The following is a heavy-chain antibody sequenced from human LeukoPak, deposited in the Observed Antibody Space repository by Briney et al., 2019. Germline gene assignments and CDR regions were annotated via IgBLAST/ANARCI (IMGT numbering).Heavy chain of an antibody. D-gene: IGHD2-21*02. CDR3: VREDTPATANY. V-gene: IGHV3-23*01. J-gene: IGHJ4*02. CDR1: GFNFANHA. Sequence: GGSLRLSCAASGFNFANHAMSWVRQTPGKGLEWVSAISGGGDITYYADSVTGRFTISRDNSKDTLFLQMHSLRPGDTAVYYCVREDTPATANYWGQGALVTISS. CDR2: ISGGGDIT.